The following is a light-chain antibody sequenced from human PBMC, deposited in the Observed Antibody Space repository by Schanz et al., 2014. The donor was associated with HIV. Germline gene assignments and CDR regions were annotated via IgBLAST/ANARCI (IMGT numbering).Light chain of an antibody. CDR2: YDT. CDR1: NVGIKS. V-gene: IGLV3-21*01. CDR3: AGWHDSLNVWV. J-gene: IGLJ3*02. Sequence: SYELTQPPSVSVAPGKTASITCGGNNVGIKSVHWYQQKPGQAPVMVISYDTDRPSGIPDRFSGSSSGTSASLAISGLQSEDEADYYCAGWHDSLNVWVFGGGTKLTVL.